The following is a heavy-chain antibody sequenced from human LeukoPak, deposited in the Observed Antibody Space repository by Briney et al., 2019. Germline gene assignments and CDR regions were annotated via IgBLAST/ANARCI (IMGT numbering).Heavy chain of an antibody. D-gene: IGHD5-12*01. J-gene: IGHJ4*02. V-gene: IGHV1-24*01. Sequence: ASVKVSCKVAGYSLIEVAIHWVRQAPGKGLEWVGSFDPEDGEDGETHYAQKFQGRVIMTEDASTDIAYMEVSSLRSEDTAVYYCAMTDRYAGRPFDYWGQGTLVTVSS. CDR3: AMTDRYAGRPFDY. CDR1: GYSLIEVA. CDR2: FDPEDGEDGET.